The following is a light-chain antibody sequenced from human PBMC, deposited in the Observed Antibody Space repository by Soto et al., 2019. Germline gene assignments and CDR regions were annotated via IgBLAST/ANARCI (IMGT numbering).Light chain of an antibody. CDR1: QSVSNNY. CDR2: GAS. Sequence: EIVLTQSPGTLSLSPGERATLSCRASQSVSNNYLAWYQQKPGQAPRLLIYGASDSATGIPDRFSGSGSGTDFTLTISRLEPEDFAVYYCQQYGALLWTFGQGTKVDIK. CDR3: QQYGALLWT. J-gene: IGKJ1*01. V-gene: IGKV3-20*01.